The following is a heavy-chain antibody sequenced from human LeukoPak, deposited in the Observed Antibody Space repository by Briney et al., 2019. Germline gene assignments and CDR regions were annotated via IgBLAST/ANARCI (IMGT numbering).Heavy chain of an antibody. D-gene: IGHD6-25*01. CDR1: EYTFTSYD. J-gene: IGHJ5*02. CDR2: MNPNSGNT. V-gene: IGHV1-8*01. CDR3: ARGTSIAATSA. Sequence: ASVKVSCKASEYTFTSYDINWVRQATGQGLEWMGWMNPNSGNTGYAQKFQGRVTITRNTSISTAYMELSSQRSEDTAVYYCARGTSIAATSAWGQGTLVTVSS.